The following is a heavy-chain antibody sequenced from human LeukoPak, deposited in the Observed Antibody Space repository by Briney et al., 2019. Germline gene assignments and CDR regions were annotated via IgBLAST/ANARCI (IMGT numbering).Heavy chain of an antibody. CDR3: ARDGNHYYDSSGCLGH. Sequence: GGSLRLSCAAPGATFTSYAIHWVRQAPGKGLEWVAVISYDGSNKYYADSVKGRFTISRDNSKNTLYLQMNSLRAEEPALYYCARDGNHYYDSSGCLGHGGQGTLVTVSS. D-gene: IGHD3-22*01. CDR2: ISYDGSNK. J-gene: IGHJ1*01. CDR1: GATFTSYA. V-gene: IGHV3-30-3*01.